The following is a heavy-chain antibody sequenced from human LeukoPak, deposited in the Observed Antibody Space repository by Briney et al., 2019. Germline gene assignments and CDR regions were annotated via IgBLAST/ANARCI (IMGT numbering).Heavy chain of an antibody. V-gene: IGHV3-7*01. D-gene: IGHD2-2*01. CDR1: GFTFSSYG. CDR2: IKQDGSEK. Sequence: GGSLRLSCAASGFTFSSYGMSWVRQAPGKGLEWVANIKQDGSEKYYVDSVKGRFTISRDNAKNSLYLQMNSLRAEDTAVYYCARDREYCSSTSCYVGADYWGQGTLVTVSS. J-gene: IGHJ4*02. CDR3: ARDREYCSSTSCYVGADY.